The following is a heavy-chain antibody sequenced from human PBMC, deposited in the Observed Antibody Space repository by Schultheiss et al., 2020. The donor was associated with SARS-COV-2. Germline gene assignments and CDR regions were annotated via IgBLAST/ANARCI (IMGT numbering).Heavy chain of an antibody. D-gene: IGHD3-3*01. CDR1: GFTFSSYS. J-gene: IGHJ6*02. V-gene: IGHV3-21*01. CDR2: ISSSSSYI. CDR3: ARDIGHYDFWSGYYNSYYYYGMDV. Sequence: GESLKISCAASGFTFSSYSMNWVRQAPGKGPEWVSSISSSSSYIYYADSVKGRFTISRDNAKNSLYLQMNSLRAEDTAVYYCARDIGHYDFWSGYYNSYYYYGMDVWGQGTTVTVSS.